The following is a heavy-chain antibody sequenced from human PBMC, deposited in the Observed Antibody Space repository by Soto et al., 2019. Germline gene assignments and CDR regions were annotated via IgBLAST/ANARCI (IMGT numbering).Heavy chain of an antibody. J-gene: IGHJ4*02. V-gene: IGHV1-18*01. CDR3: ARDLPPVDY. CDR1: GYTFSSYH. Sequence: QIQLVQSGAEVKKPGASVKVSCKASGYTFSSYHITWVRQAPGQGLEWMGWISAYNGNTNYAQNLQGRGTMTTDPSTSTAYMELRSLSSDDTAVYYCARDLPPVDYWGQGTLVTVSS. CDR2: ISAYNGNT.